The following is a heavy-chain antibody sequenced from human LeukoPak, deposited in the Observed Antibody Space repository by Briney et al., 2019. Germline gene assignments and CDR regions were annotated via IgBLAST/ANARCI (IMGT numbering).Heavy chain of an antibody. V-gene: IGHV4-34*01. CDR2: INHSGST. Sequence: SETLSLTCAVYGGSFSGYYWSWIRQPPGKGLEWIGEINHSGSTNYNPSLKSRVTISVDTSKNQFSLKLSSVTAADTAVYYCARGRITIFGVVIKKGPFDYWGQGILVTVSS. J-gene: IGHJ4*02. D-gene: IGHD3-3*01. CDR3: ARGRITIFGVVIKKGPFDY. CDR1: GGSFSGYY.